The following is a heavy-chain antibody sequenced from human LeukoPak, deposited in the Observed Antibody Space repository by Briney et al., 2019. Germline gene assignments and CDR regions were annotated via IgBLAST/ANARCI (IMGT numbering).Heavy chain of an antibody. Sequence: SETLSLSCSVSGASTSHFYWNWIRQPPGKGLEWIGHMHNSGSSKHSPSLKSRVTISIDTSKNQFSLQLTSVTAADTAIYYCARSAEWLRNAFDIWGQGTMVSVSS. CDR3: ARSAEWLRNAFDI. V-gene: IGHV4-59*01. CDR2: MHNSGSS. D-gene: IGHD5-12*01. J-gene: IGHJ3*02. CDR1: GASTSHFY.